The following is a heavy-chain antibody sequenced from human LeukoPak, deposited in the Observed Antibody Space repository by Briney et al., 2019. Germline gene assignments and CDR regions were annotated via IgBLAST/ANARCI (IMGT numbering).Heavy chain of an antibody. CDR1: GYTFTGYY. J-gene: IGHJ4*02. CDR3: ALDTYYYDSSGYYYEGIGY. Sequence: GASVKVSCKASGYTFTGYYMHWVRQAPGQGLEWMGWINPNSGGTNYAQKFQGRVTMTRDTSISTAYMELSRLRSDDTAVYYCALDTYYYDSSGYYYEGIGYWGQGTLVTVSS. V-gene: IGHV1-2*02. CDR2: INPNSGGT. D-gene: IGHD3-22*01.